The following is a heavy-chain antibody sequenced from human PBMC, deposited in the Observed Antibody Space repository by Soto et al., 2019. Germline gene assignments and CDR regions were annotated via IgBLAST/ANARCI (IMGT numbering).Heavy chain of an antibody. Sequence: EVQLVESGGGLVQPGGSLRLSCAASGFTFNSYWIHWVRQAPGKGLVWVSRINSDGSSTSYADSVKGRFTISRDNAKNTLYLQLNSLRAEDTAVYYCASSLLTPFDYWGQGTLVTVSS. CDR1: GFTFNSYW. V-gene: IGHV3-74*01. CDR3: ASSLLTPFDY. J-gene: IGHJ4*02. CDR2: INSDGSST. D-gene: IGHD7-27*01.